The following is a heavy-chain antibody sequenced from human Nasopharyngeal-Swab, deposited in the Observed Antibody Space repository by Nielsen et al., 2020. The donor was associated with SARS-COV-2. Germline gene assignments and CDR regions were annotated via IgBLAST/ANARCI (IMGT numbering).Heavy chain of an antibody. CDR3: ARDGTTAHDYYYYMDV. J-gene: IGHJ6*03. Sequence: SCVASGFTLSSYTMNWVRQAPGKGLEWLSYISYTSSTIYYADSVKGRFTISRDNAKNSLYLQMNSLRAEDTAVYYCARDGTTAHDYYYYMDVWGKGTTVTVSS. CDR2: ISYTSSTI. CDR1: GFTLSSYT. D-gene: IGHD4-17*01. V-gene: IGHV3-48*04.